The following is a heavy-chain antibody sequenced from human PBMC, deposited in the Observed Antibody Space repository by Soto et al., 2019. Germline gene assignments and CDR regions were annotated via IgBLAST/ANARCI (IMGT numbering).Heavy chain of an antibody. CDR3: ARDYGDYEVPQYNWFDP. D-gene: IGHD4-17*01. V-gene: IGHV4-59*08. J-gene: IGHJ5*02. Sequence: QVQLQESGPGLVKPSETLSLTCTVSGGSISSYYWSWIRQPPGKGLEWIGYIYYSGSTNYNPSLKSRVTISVDTSKNQFSLKLRPVTAADTAVYYCARDYGDYEVPQYNWFDPWGQGTLVTVSS. CDR1: GGSISSYY. CDR2: IYYSGST.